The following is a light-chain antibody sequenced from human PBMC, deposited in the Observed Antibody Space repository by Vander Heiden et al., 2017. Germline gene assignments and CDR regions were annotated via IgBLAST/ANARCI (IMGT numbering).Light chain of an antibody. V-gene: IGLV2-14*01. CDR2: EVS. CDR3: SSYTSSSTLSYV. J-gene: IGLJ1*01. CDR1: SSDVGGYNY. Sequence: QSALTQPASVPGSPGQSITISCTGTSSDVGGYNYVSWYQQHPGKAPKLMIYEVSNRPSGVSNRFSGSKSGNTASLTISGLQAEDEADYYCSSYTSSSTLSYVFGTGTKVTVL.